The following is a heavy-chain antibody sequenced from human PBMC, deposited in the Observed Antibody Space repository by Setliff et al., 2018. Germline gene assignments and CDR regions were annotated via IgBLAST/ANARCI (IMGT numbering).Heavy chain of an antibody. D-gene: IGHD2-15*01. V-gene: IGHV1-69*05. J-gene: IGHJ6*03. CDR2: IIPNFGTT. Sequence: SVKVSCKASGGTFRSYGISWVRQAPGQGLEWMGGIIPNFGTTSYAQKFQGRVTITTDESTNTAYMELSSLRSDDTAVFYCAREVVVVKSATNYYYYMDVWGKGTTVTV. CDR1: GGTFRSYG. CDR3: AREVVVVKSATNYYYYMDV.